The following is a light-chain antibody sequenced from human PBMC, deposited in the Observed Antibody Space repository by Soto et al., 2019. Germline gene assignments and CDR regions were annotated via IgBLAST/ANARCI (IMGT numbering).Light chain of an antibody. Sequence: DFQMTQSPSTLSASIGDRITISCRASQSVGPWLAWYQQKPGKAPKLLMYLTSTLQIGVQSRFSGSGSGTELTLTISCLQHDDFATYYRKQYGNFFRTFGQGTKVEI. V-gene: IGKV1-5*03. CDR2: LTS. CDR1: QSVGPW. CDR3: KQYGNFFRT. J-gene: IGKJ1*01.